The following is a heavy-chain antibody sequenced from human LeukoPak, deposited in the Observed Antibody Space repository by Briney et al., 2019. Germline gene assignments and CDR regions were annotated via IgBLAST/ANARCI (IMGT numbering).Heavy chain of an antibody. CDR2: MDRHTDI. V-gene: IGHV3-21*01. Sequence: GGSLRLSCAASGFTFSSYWMSWVRQAPGKGLEWVSCMDRHTDIYYADSVKGRFTISRDNAKNSVYLQMNSLTVEDTAVYYCVGDPTTNRFQYFHYWGQGALVTVSS. J-gene: IGHJ4*02. D-gene: IGHD1-14*01. CDR3: VGDPTTNRFQYFHY. CDR1: GFTFSSYW.